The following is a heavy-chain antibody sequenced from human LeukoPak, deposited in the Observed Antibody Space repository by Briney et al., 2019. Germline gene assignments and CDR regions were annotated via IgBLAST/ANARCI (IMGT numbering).Heavy chain of an antibody. CDR1: GGSISSYY. J-gene: IGHJ5*02. CDR2: IYTSGST. D-gene: IGHD3-22*01. Sequence: PSETLSLTCTVSGGSISSYYWSWIRQPAGRGLEWIGRIYTSGSTNYNPSLKSRVTMSVDTSKNQFSLKLNSVTAADTAVYYCARDLDYYGSSGYRNWFDPWGQGTLVTVSS. CDR3: ARDLDYYGSSGYRNWFDP. V-gene: IGHV4-4*07.